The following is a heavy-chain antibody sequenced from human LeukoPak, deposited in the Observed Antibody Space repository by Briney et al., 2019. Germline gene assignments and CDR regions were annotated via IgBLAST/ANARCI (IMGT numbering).Heavy chain of an antibody. CDR2: IWHTGST. Sequence: SETLSLTCTVSGYSINSGYYWGWIRQPPGKGLEWIGSIWHTGSTYYNPSLKSRVTISVDTSKNQFSLKLSSVTAADTAVYYCARDSINGVDYWGQGTLVTVSS. CDR3: ARDSINGVDY. V-gene: IGHV4-38-2*02. J-gene: IGHJ4*02. D-gene: IGHD4-17*01. CDR1: GYSINSGYY.